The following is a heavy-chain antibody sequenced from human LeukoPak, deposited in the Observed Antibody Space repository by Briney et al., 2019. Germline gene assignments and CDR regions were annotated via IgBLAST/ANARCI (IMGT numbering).Heavy chain of an antibody. V-gene: IGHV1-46*01. CDR3: ARPQRRGGSYYDAFDI. CDR1: GYTFTGYY. Sequence: GASVKVSCKASGYTFTGYYMHWVRQAPGQGLEWMGIINPSGGSTSYAQKFQGRVTMTRDTSTSTVYMELSSLRSEDTAVYYCARPQRRGGSYYDAFDIWGQGTMVTVSS. CDR2: INPSGGST. J-gene: IGHJ3*02. D-gene: IGHD1-26*01.